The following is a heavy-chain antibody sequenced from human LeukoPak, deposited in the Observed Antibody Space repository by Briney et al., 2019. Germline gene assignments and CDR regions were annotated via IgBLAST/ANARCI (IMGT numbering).Heavy chain of an antibody. CDR3: ARDSGFFSSLY. Sequence: KPSETLSLTCTVSGGSISSYYWSWIRQPPGKGLEWIGYIYYSGSTNYNPSLKSRVTISVDTSKNQFTLKLSSVTAADTAVYYCARDSGFFSSLYWGQGTLVTVSS. D-gene: IGHD6-13*01. CDR2: IYYSGST. CDR1: GGSISSYY. J-gene: IGHJ4*02. V-gene: IGHV4-59*12.